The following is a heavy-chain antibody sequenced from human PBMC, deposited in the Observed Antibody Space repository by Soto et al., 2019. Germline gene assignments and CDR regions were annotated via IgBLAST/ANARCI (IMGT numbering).Heavy chain of an antibody. D-gene: IGHD2-21*02. V-gene: IGHV3-30-3*01. J-gene: IGHJ4*02. CDR3: ARGGGFCGGDCYKGGIDY. CDR2: ISYDGNEK. CDR1: GFTFSPYT. Sequence: QVQLVESGGGVVQPGRSLRISCAASGFTFSPYTMHWVRQAPGKGLDWVAVISYDGNEKFYADSVKGRFSISRDNSKNTLFLQMNSLRAEDTAVYYCARGGGFCGGDCYKGGIDYWGQGTLVTVSS.